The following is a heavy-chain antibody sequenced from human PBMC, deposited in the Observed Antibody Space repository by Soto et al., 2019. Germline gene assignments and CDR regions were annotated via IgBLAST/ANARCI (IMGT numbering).Heavy chain of an antibody. Sequence: QVQLVQSGAEVRKPGASVTVSCRSSGDSFNDYYIHWVRQAPGQGFEWMGWINPNGGVTKYAQKSQGWVSMTRDTSIRTVYMQRSRGRSDATAAYYCARESGGATATLDYYYFYMDVWGTGTTVTVSS. CDR3: ARESGGATATLDYYYFYMDV. CDR1: GDSFNDYY. J-gene: IGHJ6*03. CDR2: INPNGGVT. D-gene: IGHD5-12*01. V-gene: IGHV1-2*04.